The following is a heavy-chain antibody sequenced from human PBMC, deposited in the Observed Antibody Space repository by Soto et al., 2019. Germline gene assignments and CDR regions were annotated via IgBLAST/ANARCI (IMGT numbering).Heavy chain of an antibody. CDR3: AKDGNTYSSGWWVFDY. J-gene: IGHJ4*02. V-gene: IGHV3-23*01. CDR1: GFTFNNYA. Sequence: VPLLESGGGLVQPGGSLRLSCAASGFTFNNYAMSWVRQAPGKGLEGVSSISVSGINTYYADSVKGRFTISRDNSKNTLYLQMNSLRAEDTAVYYCAKDGNTYSSGWWVFDYWGQGTLVTVSS. D-gene: IGHD6-19*01. CDR2: ISVSGINT.